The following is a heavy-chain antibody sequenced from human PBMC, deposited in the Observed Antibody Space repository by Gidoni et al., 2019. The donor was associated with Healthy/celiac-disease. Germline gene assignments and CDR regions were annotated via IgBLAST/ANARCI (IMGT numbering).Heavy chain of an antibody. V-gene: IGHV4-38-2*02. CDR3: ARDLVLFLPQAYGDYETTFDY. Sequence: QVQLQESGPGLVKPSETLSLTCTVSGYSISSGYYWGWIRQPPGKGLEWIGSIYHSGSTYYNPSLKSRVTISVDTSKNQFSLKLSSVTAADTAVYYCARDLVLFLPQAYGDYETTFDYWGQGTLVTVSS. CDR2: IYHSGST. D-gene: IGHD4-17*01. CDR1: GYSISSGYY. J-gene: IGHJ4*02.